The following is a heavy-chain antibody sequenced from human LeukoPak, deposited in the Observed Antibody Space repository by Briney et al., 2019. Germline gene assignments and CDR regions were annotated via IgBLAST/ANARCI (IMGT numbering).Heavy chain of an antibody. CDR1: GGSISSYY. J-gene: IGHJ5*02. CDR2: IYYSGST. CDR3: ARAVVPAAMRGNWFDP. Sequence: SSETLSLTCTVSGGSISSYYWSWMRQRPGKGLEWIGYIYYSGSTNYNPSLKSRVTISVDTSKNQFSLKLSSVTAADTAVYYCARAVVPAAMRGNWFDPWGQGTLVTVSS. V-gene: IGHV4-59*01. D-gene: IGHD2-2*01.